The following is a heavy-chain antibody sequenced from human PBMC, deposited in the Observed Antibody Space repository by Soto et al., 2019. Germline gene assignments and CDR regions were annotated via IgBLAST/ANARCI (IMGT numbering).Heavy chain of an antibody. CDR1: GFTFSHYV. V-gene: IGHV3-30-3*01. Sequence: QVQLVESGGGVVQPGRSLRLSCAASGFTFSHYVMHWVRQAPGKGLEWVAVIAYDESYEFYADSVKGRFTISRDNTNNTLYLQMTSLVAEDTADYYCVRDSSRYYFANGAYSTRFGSWGQGTLVAVSS. D-gene: IGHD2-8*01. CDR2: IAYDESYE. J-gene: IGHJ4*02. CDR3: VRDSSRYYFANGAYSTRFGS.